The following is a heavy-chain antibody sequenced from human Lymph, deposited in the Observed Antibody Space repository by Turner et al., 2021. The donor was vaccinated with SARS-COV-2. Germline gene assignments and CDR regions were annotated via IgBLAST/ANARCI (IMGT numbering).Heavy chain of an antibody. CDR1: GFPFSSST. Sequence: EVQLLESGGGLVQPGGSLRLSCAASGFPFSSSTMSWVRQAPGKGLEWVSAISGSGDSTYYADSVKGRFTISRDNSKNTLYLQMNSLRVEDTAVYYCAKDGYDGIYCGGGSCYSGWFDPWGQGTLVTVSS. CDR3: AKDGYDGIYCGGGSCYSGWFDP. CDR2: ISGSGDST. J-gene: IGHJ5*02. V-gene: IGHV3-23*01. D-gene: IGHD2-15*01.